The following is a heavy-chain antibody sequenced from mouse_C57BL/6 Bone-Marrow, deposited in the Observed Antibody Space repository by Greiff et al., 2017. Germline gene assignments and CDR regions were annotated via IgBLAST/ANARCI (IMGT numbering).Heavy chain of an antibody. J-gene: IGHJ2*01. CDR2: IWSGGST. Sequence: VQVVESGPGLVQPSQSLSITCTVSGFSLTSYGVHWVRQSPGKGLEWLGVIWSGGSTDYTAAFISRLSISKYNSKSQVFFKMNSLQADDTAIYYCAKDGLFDYWGQGTTLTVSS. D-gene: IGHD2-3*01. CDR3: AKDGLFDY. CDR1: GFSLTSYG. V-gene: IGHV2-2*01.